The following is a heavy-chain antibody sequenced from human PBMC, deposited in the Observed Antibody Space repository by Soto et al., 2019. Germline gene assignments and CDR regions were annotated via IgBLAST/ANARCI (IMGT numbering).Heavy chain of an antibody. J-gene: IGHJ4*02. D-gene: IGHD1-7*01. CDR1: GLTFSNYA. V-gene: IGHV3-23*01. Sequence: EVRLLESGGGLVKPGGSLRLSCATSGLTFSNYAMGRVRQAPGGGLEWVSSMSGSSSTTYYADSVRGRFTISRDRSKNTLYLKMSSLRAEDTALYYCAKNQERELPRVIDFWGQGTLVTVSS. CDR3: AKNQERELPRVIDF. CDR2: MSGSSSTT.